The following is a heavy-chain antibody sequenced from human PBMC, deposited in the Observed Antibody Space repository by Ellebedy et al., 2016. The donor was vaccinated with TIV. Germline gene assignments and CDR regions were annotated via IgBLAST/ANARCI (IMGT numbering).Heavy chain of an antibody. CDR2: IYYSGSA. D-gene: IGHD3-9*01. CDR1: GGSVSSGSYY. V-gene: IGHV4-61*01. J-gene: IGHJ6*02. CDR3: ARDYDINV. Sequence: SETLSLTCTVSGGSVSSGSYYWSWIRQPPGKGLEWIGYIYYSGSANYNPSLKSRVTISVDTSKNQFSLKLSSVTAADTAVYYCARDYDINVWGQGTTVTVSS.